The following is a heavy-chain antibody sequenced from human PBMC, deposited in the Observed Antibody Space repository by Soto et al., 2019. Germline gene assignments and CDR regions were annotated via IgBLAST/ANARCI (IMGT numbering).Heavy chain of an antibody. CDR1: GGSFSDYY. CDR3: ARGRDPAKTGY. Sequence: SETLSLTCAVYGGSFSDYYWNWIRQSPGKGLEWIGEIHPSGSTSYNPSLSSRVTMSRDTSKNHFSLELNSVTAADTAVYYCARGRDPAKTGYWGQGTLVTVSS. V-gene: IGHV4-34*01. CDR2: IHPSGST. J-gene: IGHJ4*02. D-gene: IGHD5-18*01.